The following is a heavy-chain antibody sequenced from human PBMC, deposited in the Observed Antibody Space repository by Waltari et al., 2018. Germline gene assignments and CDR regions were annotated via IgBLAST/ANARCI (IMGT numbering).Heavy chain of an antibody. D-gene: IGHD3-22*01. CDR2: IYYSGST. CDR3: AREAYYYDSSGYFDY. CDR1: GGSISSYY. Sequence: QVQLQESGPGLVKPSETLSLTCTVSGGSISSYYWSWIRQPPGKGLEWIGYIYYSGSTNYNPSLKSRVTISVDTSKNQFSLKLSSVTAADTAVYYCAREAYYYDSSGYFDYWGQGTLVTVSS. V-gene: IGHV4-59*01. J-gene: IGHJ4*02.